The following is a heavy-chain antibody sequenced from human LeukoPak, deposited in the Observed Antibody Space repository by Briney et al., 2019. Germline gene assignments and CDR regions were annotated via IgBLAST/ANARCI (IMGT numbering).Heavy chain of an antibody. Sequence: GGSLRLSCAVSGFTVSSSYMTWVRQAPGKGLEWVSITYSDGNTYYADSVKGRFTISRDNSKNTLYLQMNSLRAEDTAVYYCARDRWLQFPGYYYYMDVWGKGTTVTISS. V-gene: IGHV3-53*01. D-gene: IGHD5-24*01. CDR1: GFTVSSSY. J-gene: IGHJ6*03. CDR3: ARDRWLQFPGYYYYMDV. CDR2: TYSDGNT.